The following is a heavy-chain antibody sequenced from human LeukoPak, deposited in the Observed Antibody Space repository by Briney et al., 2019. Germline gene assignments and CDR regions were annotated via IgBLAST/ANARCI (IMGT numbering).Heavy chain of an antibody. V-gene: IGHV1-18*01. CDR2: ISASNGNT. D-gene: IGHD3-22*01. J-gene: IGHJ4*02. CDR3: ARDLHPGLDHYDSSGYGGDY. CDR1: GYTFTGYG. Sequence: VASVKVSCKTSGYTFTGYGINWVRRAPGQGLEWMGWISASNGNTNYAQKLQGRVTMTTDTSTSTAYMELRSLRSDDTAVYFCARDLHPGLDHYDSSGYGGDYWGQGTLVTVSS.